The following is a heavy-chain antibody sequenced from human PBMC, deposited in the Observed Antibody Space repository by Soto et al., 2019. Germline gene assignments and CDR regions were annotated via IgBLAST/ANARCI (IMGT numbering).Heavy chain of an antibody. Sequence: SETLSITCTFSVGSISSGGYYWSWIRQHPGKGLEWIGYIYYSGSTYYNPSLKSRVTISVDTSKNQFSLKLSSVTAADTAVYYCARGREAAGNMGYWGQGTMVTVSS. D-gene: IGHD6-13*01. J-gene: IGHJ4*02. V-gene: IGHV4-31*03. CDR2: IYYSGST. CDR1: VGSISSGGYY. CDR3: ARGREAAGNMGY.